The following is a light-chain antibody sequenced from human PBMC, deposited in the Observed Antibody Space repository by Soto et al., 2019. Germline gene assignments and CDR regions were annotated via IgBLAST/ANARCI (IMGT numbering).Light chain of an antibody. J-gene: IGLJ2*01. CDR2: EVG. Sequence: QSALTQPASVSGSPGQSITISCTGTSSDVGGYKFVSWYQHHPGKAPKLMIYEVGNRPSGISNRFSGSKSGNTASLTISGLQAEDEADYYYSSYTGTSSYVLFGGGTKLTVL. CDR3: SSYTGTSSYVL. CDR1: SSDVGGYKF. V-gene: IGLV2-14*01.